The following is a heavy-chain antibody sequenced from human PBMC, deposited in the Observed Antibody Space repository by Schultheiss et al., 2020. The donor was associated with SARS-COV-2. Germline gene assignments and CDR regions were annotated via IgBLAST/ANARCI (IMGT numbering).Heavy chain of an antibody. Sequence: SETLSLTCTVSGGSISSGGYYWGWIRHHPGKGLEWIGYIYYSGSTYYNPSLKSLVTISVDTSKNQFSLKLSSVTAADTAVYYCARVGETTYYGNYYYGMDVWGQGTTVTVSS. V-gene: IGHV4-31*01. D-gene: IGHD3-10*01. J-gene: IGHJ6*02. CDR3: ARVGETTYYGNYYYGMDV. CDR2: IYYSGST. CDR1: GGSISSGGYY.